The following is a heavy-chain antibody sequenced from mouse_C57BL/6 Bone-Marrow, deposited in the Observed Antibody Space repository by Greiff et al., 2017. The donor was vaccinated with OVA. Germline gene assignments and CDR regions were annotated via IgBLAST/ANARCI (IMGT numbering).Heavy chain of an antibody. Sequence: DVMLVESGGGLVQPGGSLKLSCAASGFTFSDYYMYWVRQTPEKRLEWVAYISNGGGSTYYPDTVKGRFTISRDNAKNTLYLQMSRLKSEDTAMYYCARQGSYYYGSSSRYYAMDYWGQGTSVTVSS. CDR1: GFTFSDYY. V-gene: IGHV5-12*01. CDR2: ISNGGGST. CDR3: ARQGSYYYGSSSRYYAMDY. J-gene: IGHJ4*01. D-gene: IGHD1-1*01.